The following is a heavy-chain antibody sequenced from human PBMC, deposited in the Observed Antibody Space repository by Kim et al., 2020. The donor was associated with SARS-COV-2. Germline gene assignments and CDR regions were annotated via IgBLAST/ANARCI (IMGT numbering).Heavy chain of an antibody. CDR3: ARTRPTMVRGPNRPSYMDV. D-gene: IGHD3-10*01. CDR2: INHSGST. CDR1: GGSFSGYY. Sequence: SETLSLTCAVYGGSFSGYYWSWIRQPPGKGLEWIGEINHSGSTNYNPSLKSRVTISVDTSKNQFSLKLSSVTAADTAVYYCARTRPTMVRGPNRPSYMDVWGKRDHGHRLL. V-gene: IGHV4-34*01. J-gene: IGHJ6*03.